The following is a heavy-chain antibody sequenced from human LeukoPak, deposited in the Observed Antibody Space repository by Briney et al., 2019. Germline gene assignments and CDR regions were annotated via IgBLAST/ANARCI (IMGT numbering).Heavy chain of an antibody. CDR1: GYTFTDYY. D-gene: IGHD2-2*02. CDR2: MNPNSGNT. J-gene: IGHJ3*02. V-gene: IGHV1-8*03. Sequence: VASVKVSCKASGYTFTDYYMQWVRQATGQGLEWMGWMNPNSGNTGYAQKFQGRVTITRNTSISTAYMELSSLRSEDTAVYYCARVRCSSTSCYSRDAFDIWGQGTMVTVSS. CDR3: ARVRCSSTSCYSRDAFDI.